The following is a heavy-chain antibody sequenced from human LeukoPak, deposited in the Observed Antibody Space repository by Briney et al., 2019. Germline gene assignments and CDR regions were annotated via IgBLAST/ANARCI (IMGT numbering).Heavy chain of an antibody. J-gene: IGHJ4*02. D-gene: IGHD6-19*01. Sequence: GGSLRLSCGASGLTFYRFCMSWVRQAPGKGLEWVSAIGGRGDNTWYADSVKGRFTISRDNSKNILYLQMNSLRAEDTAMYYCAKDLWASETVIGTSRWADSWGQGTLVTVST. CDR1: GLTFYRFC. CDR2: IGGRGDNT. CDR3: AKDLWASETVIGTSRWADS. V-gene: IGHV3-23*01.